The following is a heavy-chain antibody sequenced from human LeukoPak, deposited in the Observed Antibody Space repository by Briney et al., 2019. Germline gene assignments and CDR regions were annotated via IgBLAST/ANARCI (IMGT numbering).Heavy chain of an antibody. J-gene: IGHJ6*02. D-gene: IGHD5-18*01. CDR3: ARNGGYDQDV. V-gene: IGHV4-30-2*01. CDR1: GYAIISGGFS. Sequence: SETLSLTCTVSGYAIISGGFSWNWIRQPPGKGLEWIGCIYDRGPAHYNPSLKSRFTISVDRPKNQFFLNVTSLTAADTAVYYCARNGGYDQDVWGQGITVSVSS. CDR2: IYDRGPA.